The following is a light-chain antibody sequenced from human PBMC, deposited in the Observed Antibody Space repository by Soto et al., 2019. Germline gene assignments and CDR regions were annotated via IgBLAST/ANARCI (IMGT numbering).Light chain of an antibody. CDR1: QSVSYN. Sequence: EIVMTQSPATLSVSPGETATLSCRASQSVSYNLAWYQQKPGQGPRLLIYGAFTRATGIPARFSGSESGTEVTLTISSLQSEDFEVYYCQQYKNWPPLTFDGGTKVEIK. CDR2: GAF. J-gene: IGKJ4*01. V-gene: IGKV3-15*01. CDR3: QQYKNWPPLT.